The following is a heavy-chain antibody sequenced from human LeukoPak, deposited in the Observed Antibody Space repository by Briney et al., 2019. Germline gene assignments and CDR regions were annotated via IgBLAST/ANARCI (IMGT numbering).Heavy chain of an antibody. CDR1: DESLSGYY. J-gene: IGHJ6*03. CDR3: ARASSEPVISGYMDV. D-gene: IGHD1-14*01. Sequence: SETLSLTCVVYDESLSGYYWSWIRQAPGKGLEWIGEINQSGRTRYNPSLKSRVAILVDSSKNQFSLKLNSVTAADTGVYYCARASSEPVISGYMDVWGRGTTVTVSS. CDR2: INQSGRT. V-gene: IGHV4-34*01.